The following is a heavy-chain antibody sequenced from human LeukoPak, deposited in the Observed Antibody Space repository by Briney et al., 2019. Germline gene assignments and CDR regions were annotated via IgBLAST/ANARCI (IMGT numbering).Heavy chain of an antibody. J-gene: IGHJ4*02. CDR2: IKQDESEK. D-gene: IGHD5-24*01. CDR3: ARDGYKGRYFDY. Sequence: GGSLRLSCTASGFTFTNYWMSWVRQAPGKGLEWVANIKQDESEKHYVDSLRGRFTISRDNAKNSVFLQMNSLRAEDTAVYYCARDGYKGRYFDYWGQGTLVTVSS. CDR1: GFTFTNYW. V-gene: IGHV3-7*01.